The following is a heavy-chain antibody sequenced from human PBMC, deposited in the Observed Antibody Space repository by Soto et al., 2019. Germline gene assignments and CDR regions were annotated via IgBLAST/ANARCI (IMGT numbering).Heavy chain of an antibody. Sequence: ASVKVSCKASGYTFSSYAMHWVRQAPGQRLEWMGWINAGYANTKSSQKFQDRDTISRDTSASTDYMELTSMRSEDTAVYYCARATGDGTFDFWGQGTLVTVSS. V-gene: IGHV1-3*01. J-gene: IGHJ4*02. CDR3: ARATGDGTFDF. CDR1: GYTFSSYA. CDR2: INAGYANT. D-gene: IGHD7-27*01.